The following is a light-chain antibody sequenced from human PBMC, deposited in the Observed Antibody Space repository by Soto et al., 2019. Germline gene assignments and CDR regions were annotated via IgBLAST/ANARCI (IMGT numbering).Light chain of an antibody. J-gene: IGLJ1*01. CDR1: SGSVSTANN. V-gene: IGLV8-61*01. CDR2: STS. Sequence: QAVVTQESSFSVSPGGTVTLTCGLISGSVSTANNPNWYQQTPGQPPRTLIYSTSTRSSGVPDRFSGSILGNKAALPITGAQADDESDYYCAMFMGNGISVFGTATKLTVL. CDR3: AMFMGNGISV.